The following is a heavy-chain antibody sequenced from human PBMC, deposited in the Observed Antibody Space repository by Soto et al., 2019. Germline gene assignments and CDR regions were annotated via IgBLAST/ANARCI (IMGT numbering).Heavy chain of an antibody. J-gene: IGHJ6*02. CDR3: AREAFYDYVWGSYRLKRYYYGMDV. CDR2: ISAYNGNT. V-gene: IGHV1-18*01. D-gene: IGHD3-16*02. Sequence: ASVKVSCKASGYTFTSYGISWVRQAPGQGLEWMGWISAYNGNTNYAQKLQGRVTMTTDTSTSTAYMELRSLRSDDTAVYYCAREAFYDYVWGSYRLKRYYYGMDVWGQGTTVTVSS. CDR1: GYTFTSYG.